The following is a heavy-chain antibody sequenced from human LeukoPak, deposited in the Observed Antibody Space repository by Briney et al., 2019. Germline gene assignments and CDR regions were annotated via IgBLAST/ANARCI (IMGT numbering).Heavy chain of an antibody. CDR2: IYYSGST. CDR3: ARHSVLRGNSYPRVLDY. D-gene: IGHD4-23*01. CDR1: GGSISSSSYY. J-gene: IGHJ4*02. V-gene: IGHV4-39*01. Sequence: SETLSLTCTVSGGSISSSSYYWGWIRQPPGKGLEWIGSIYYSGSTYYNPSLKSRVTISVDTSKDQFSLKLSSVTAADTAVYYCARHSVLRGNSYPRVLDYWGQGTLVTVSS.